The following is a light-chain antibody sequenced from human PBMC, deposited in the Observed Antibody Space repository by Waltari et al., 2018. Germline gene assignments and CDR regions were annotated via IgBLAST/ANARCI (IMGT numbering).Light chain of an antibody. CDR1: SGHSSNI. Sequence: QLVLTQSPSASASLGASVKLTCTLDSGHSSNIIAWLPQRPGKGPRYLMKVNSDGSHTKGDEVPDRFSASSSGAERSLAISNVQSEDEADYYGQTGGNGTWVFGGGTTLTVL. V-gene: IGLV4-69*01. CDR3: QTGGNGTWV. CDR2: VNSDGSH. J-gene: IGLJ3*02.